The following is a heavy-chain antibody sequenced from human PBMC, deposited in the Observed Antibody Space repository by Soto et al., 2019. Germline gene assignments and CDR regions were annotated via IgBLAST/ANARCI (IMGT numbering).Heavy chain of an antibody. CDR2: ISSDGSST. CDR3: ARDSIAAAGIYYYGMDV. D-gene: IGHD6-13*01. Sequence: GGSLRLSCAASGFTFSSYWMHWVRQAPGKGLVWVSRISSDGSSTSYADSVKGRFTISRDNAKNTLYLQMNSLRAEDTAVYYCARDSIAAAGIYYYGMDVWGQGTTVTVSS. CDR1: GFTFSSYW. J-gene: IGHJ6*02. V-gene: IGHV3-74*01.